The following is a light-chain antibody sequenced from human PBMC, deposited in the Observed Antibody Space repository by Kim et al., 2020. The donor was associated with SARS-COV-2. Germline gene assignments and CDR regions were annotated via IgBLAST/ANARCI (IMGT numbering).Light chain of an antibody. V-gene: IGKV1-39*01. Sequence: GGRITPTCRGSQSINTYLNWYQQKAGKAPTLLIYAASTLHSGVPSRFSGSGSGTYFTLTISSMQPEDFATYYCQRSYSTPPYTFGQGTKLEI. CDR1: QSINTY. CDR3: QRSYSTPPYT. J-gene: IGKJ2*01. CDR2: AAS.